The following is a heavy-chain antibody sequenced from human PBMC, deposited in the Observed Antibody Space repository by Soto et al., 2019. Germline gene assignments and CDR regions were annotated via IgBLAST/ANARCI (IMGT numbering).Heavy chain of an antibody. CDR2: INHSGST. Sequence: QVQLQQWGAGLLKPSETLSLTCAVYGGSFSGYYWSWIRQPPGKGLEWIGEINHSGSTNYSPSLKSRVTISVDTSKNQFSLKLSSVTAADTAVYYCARGKGITMIVVVYYFDYWGQGTLVTVSS. D-gene: IGHD3-22*01. J-gene: IGHJ4*02. CDR1: GGSFSGYY. V-gene: IGHV4-34*01. CDR3: ARGKGITMIVVVYYFDY.